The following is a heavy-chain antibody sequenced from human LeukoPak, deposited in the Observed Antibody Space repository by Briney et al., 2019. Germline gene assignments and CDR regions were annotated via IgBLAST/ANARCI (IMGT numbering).Heavy chain of an antibody. CDR1: GFTFSSYE. CDR3: AREAAAGTGWFDP. CDR2: ISSSGSTI. V-gene: IGHV3-48*03. J-gene: IGHJ5*02. D-gene: IGHD6-13*01. Sequence: GGSLRLSCAASGFTFSSYETNWVRQAPGKGLEWVSYISSSGSTIYYADSVKGRFTISRDNAKNSLYLQMNSLRAEDTAVYYCAREAAAGTGWFDPWGQGTLVTVSS.